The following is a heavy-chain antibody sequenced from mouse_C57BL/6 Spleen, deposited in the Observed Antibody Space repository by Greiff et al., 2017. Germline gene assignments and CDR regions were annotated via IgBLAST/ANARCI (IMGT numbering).Heavy chain of an antibody. CDR1: GYSFTGYY. CDR2: INPSTGGT. CDR3: AREGGPSYFEV. V-gene: IGHV1-42*01. Sequence: EVQLQQSGPELVKPGASVKISCKASGYSFTGYYMNWVKQSPEKSLEWIGEINPSTGGTTYNQKFKAKATLTVDKSSSTAYMQLKSLTSEDSAVYYCAREGGPSYFEVWGTGTTVTVSS. J-gene: IGHJ1*03.